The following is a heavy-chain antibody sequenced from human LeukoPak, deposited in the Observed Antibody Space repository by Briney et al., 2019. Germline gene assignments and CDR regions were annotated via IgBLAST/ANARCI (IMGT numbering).Heavy chain of an antibody. V-gene: IGHV1-24*01. CDR3: ATSRYCSSTSCYHGRYYYYYGMDV. Sequence: GASVKVSCKASGYTFTNYGVSWVRQAPGKGLEWMGGFDPEDGETIYAQKFQGRVTMTEDTSTDTAYMELSSLRSEDTAVYYCATSRYCSSTSCYHGRYYYYYGMDVWGQGTTVTVSS. J-gene: IGHJ6*02. CDR2: FDPEDGET. CDR1: GYTFTNYG. D-gene: IGHD2-2*01.